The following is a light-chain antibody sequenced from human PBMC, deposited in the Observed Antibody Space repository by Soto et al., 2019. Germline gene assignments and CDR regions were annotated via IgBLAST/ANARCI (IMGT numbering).Light chain of an antibody. CDR1: QSISSY. CDR2: DAS. V-gene: IGKV1-5*01. J-gene: IGKJ1*01. CDR3: QQYNSYSQT. Sequence: DIQMAQSPSSLSASVGDRVTITCRASQSISSYLNWYQQKPGKAPKLLIYDASSLESGVPSRFSGSGSGTEFTLTISSLQPDDFATYYCQQYNSYSQTFGQGTKVDI.